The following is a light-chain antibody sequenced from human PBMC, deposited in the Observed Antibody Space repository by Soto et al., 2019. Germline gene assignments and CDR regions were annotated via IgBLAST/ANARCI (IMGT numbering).Light chain of an antibody. CDR2: KAS. Sequence: DIQMTQSPSTLSASVGDSVTITCRASQSIGNWLAWYQQKPGKAPKLLIYKASLLANGVPSAFSGSGSGTEFTLTISRLQPDDFATYYCQQYTNYPVTFGQGTRLEIK. V-gene: IGKV1-5*03. CDR3: QQYTNYPVT. CDR1: QSIGNW. J-gene: IGKJ5*01.